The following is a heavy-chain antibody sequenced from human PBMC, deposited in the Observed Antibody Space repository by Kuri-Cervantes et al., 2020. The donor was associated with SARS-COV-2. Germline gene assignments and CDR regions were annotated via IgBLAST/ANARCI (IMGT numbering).Heavy chain of an antibody. V-gene: IGHV4-34*01. D-gene: IGHD3-22*01. CDR2: INHSGST. Sequence: ESLKISCAVYGGSFSGYYWSWIRQPPGKGLEWIGEINHSGSTNYNPPLKSRVTISVDTSKNQFSLKLSSVTAADTAVYYCARGGSMIVVRRYFDYWGQGTLVTVSS. J-gene: IGHJ4*02. CDR3: ARGGSMIVVRRYFDY. CDR1: GGSFSGYY.